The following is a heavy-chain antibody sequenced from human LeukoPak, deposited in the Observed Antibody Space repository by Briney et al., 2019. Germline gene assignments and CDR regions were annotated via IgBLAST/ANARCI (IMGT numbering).Heavy chain of an antibody. CDR3: SRGAYYDVLTGSYSGNAFDV. CDR2: IYHSGST. D-gene: IGHD3-9*01. Sequence: PSGTLSLTCAGASITISYWWSWVRRPPGRGVEWIGEIYHSGSTNYNPSLKTRVTISVDKSKNLFSLRLSSVTAADTAVYYCSRGAYYDVLTGSYSGNAFDVWGQGTMVTVSS. V-gene: IGHV4-4*02. J-gene: IGHJ3*01. CDR1: ASITISYW.